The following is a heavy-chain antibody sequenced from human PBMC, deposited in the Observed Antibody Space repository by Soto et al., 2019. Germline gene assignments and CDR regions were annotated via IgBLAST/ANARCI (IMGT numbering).Heavy chain of an antibody. CDR3: ARGQDGDYGIHDYGMDV. CDR1: GYTFTSYD. J-gene: IGHJ6*02. Sequence: ASVKVSCKASGYTFTSYDINWVRQATGQGLEWMGWMNPNSGNTGYAQKFQGRVTMTRNTSISTAYMELSSLRSEDTAVYYCARGQDGDYGIHDYGMDVWGQGTTVTVSS. D-gene: IGHD4-17*01. V-gene: IGHV1-8*01. CDR2: MNPNSGNT.